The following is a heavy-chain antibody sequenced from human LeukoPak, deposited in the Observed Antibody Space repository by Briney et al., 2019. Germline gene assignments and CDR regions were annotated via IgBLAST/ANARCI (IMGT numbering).Heavy chain of an antibody. Sequence: QPGGSLRLSCAASGFTFSSYEMNWVRQAPGKGLEWVSYISSSGSTIYYADSVKGRFTISRDNAKNSLYLRMNSLRAEDTAVYYCAREGQWDLFDYWGQGTLVTVSS. CDR2: ISSSGSTI. CDR1: GFTFSSYE. CDR3: AREGQWDLFDY. D-gene: IGHD1-26*01. V-gene: IGHV3-48*03. J-gene: IGHJ4*02.